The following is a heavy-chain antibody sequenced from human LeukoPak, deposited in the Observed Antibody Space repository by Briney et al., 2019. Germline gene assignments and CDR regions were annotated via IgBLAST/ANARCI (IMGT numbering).Heavy chain of an antibody. J-gene: IGHJ4*02. V-gene: IGHV3-23*01. CDR3: AKNIGGLDY. CDR1: GFTFSSYG. Sequence: GGSLRLSCAASGFTFSSYGMSWVRQAPGKGLGWVSAIINNGGSTYYADSVKGRFTISRDNSKNTLYLQMNSLRAEDTAIYYCAKNIGGLDYWGQGTLVTVSS. D-gene: IGHD3-10*01. CDR2: IINNGGST.